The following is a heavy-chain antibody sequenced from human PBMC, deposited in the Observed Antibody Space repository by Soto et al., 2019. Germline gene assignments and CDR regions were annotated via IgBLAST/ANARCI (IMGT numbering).Heavy chain of an antibody. V-gene: IGHV4-39*01. Sequence: QLQLQESGPGLVKPSETLSLTCTVSGGSVSSDSYNWDWIRQPPGKGLEWIGTIYYSGSTDYNPSLKSRVTISEDTSNNQFSLKVTSVTAADTAVYYCARVYGKAFDIWGRGATVTVS. CDR1: GGSVSSDSYN. D-gene: IGHD4-17*01. CDR3: ARVYGKAFDI. CDR2: IYYSGST. J-gene: IGHJ3*02.